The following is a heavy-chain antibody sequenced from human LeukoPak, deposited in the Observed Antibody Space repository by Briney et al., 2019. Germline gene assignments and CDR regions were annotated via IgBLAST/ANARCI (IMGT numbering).Heavy chain of an antibody. J-gene: IGHJ4*01. D-gene: IGHD2-2*01. V-gene: IGHV4-34*01. CDR2: INYSGGN. CDR3: ARHAPVEQPARAFDF. Sequence: SETLSLTCAVYGGSFSQYYWSWMRQPPGKGLEWIGGINYSGGNNYNPSLKSRLTLSVDTSKNQFSLRLSSVTAAGTAIYYCARHAPVEQPARAFDFWGHGNLVVV. CDR1: GGSFSQYY.